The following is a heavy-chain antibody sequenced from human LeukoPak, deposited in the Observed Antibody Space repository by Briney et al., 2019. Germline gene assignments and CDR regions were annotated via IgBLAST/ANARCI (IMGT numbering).Heavy chain of an antibody. J-gene: IGHJ4*02. CDR1: GYTLTSYD. V-gene: IGHV1-8*01. CDR3: ARGPYRYAYFDY. D-gene: IGHD5-12*01. CDR2: MNPNSGNT. Sequence: ASVKVSCKASGYTLTSYDINWVRQATGQGLEWMGWMNPNSGNTGYAQKFQGRVTMTRNTSISTAYMELSSLRSEDTAVYYCARGPYRYAYFDYWGQGTLVTVSS.